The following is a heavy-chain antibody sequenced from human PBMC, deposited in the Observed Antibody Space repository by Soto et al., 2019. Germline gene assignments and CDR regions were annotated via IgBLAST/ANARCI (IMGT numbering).Heavy chain of an antibody. CDR2: IYYSGHT. D-gene: IGHD6-13*01. J-gene: IGHJ6*02. V-gene: IGHV4-59*01. CDR1: GGSMSRYY. CDR3: ARGIATTEMDV. Sequence: QVQLQESGPGLVKPSETLSLTCTVSGGSMSRYYWSWIRQPPGKGLEWIGYIYYSGHTNHNPSLKXRFTLSXXTSTNQFSLKLSSVTAADTAVYYCARGIATTEMDVWGQGTTVTVSS.